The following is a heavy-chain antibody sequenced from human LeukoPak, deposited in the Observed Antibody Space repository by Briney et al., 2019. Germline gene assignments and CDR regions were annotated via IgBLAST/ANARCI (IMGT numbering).Heavy chain of an antibody. Sequence: GASVKVSCKASGYTFTGYYVHWVRQAPGQGLEWMGWMNPKSGGTNYAQKFEARVTMNRDTSISTAYMELSRLRFDDTAVYYCARARDSSSWYFPLDYYYYMDVWGKGTTVTVSS. CDR1: GYTFTGYY. J-gene: IGHJ6*03. CDR2: MNPKSGGT. V-gene: IGHV1-2*02. CDR3: ARARDSSSWYFPLDYYYYMDV. D-gene: IGHD6-13*01.